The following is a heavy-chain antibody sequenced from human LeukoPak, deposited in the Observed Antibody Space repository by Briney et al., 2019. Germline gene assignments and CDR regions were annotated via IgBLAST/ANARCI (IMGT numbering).Heavy chain of an antibody. CDR3: AKRSGYTTGWFFDF. J-gene: IGHJ4*02. CDR2: INGSGGNT. Sequence: VGSLRLSRAASGFSYSRYAMSGVRQAPGKRLEWVSFINGSGGNTYYAESVKGRFTISRDNSKNKLFLQMNSLRAEDTAVFYCAKRSGYTTGWFFDFWGQGTLVTVSS. V-gene: IGHV3-23*01. CDR1: GFSYSRYA. D-gene: IGHD6-19*01.